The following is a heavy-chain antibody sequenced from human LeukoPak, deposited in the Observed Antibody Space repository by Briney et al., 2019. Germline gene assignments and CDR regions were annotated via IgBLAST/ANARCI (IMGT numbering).Heavy chain of an antibody. J-gene: IGHJ6*03. CDR2: IIPIFGTA. V-gene: IGHV1-69*06. CDR3: ARGTMVRGVTYYYMDV. CDR1: GGTFSSYA. Sequence: ASVKVSCKASGGTFSSYAISWVRQAPGQGLEWMGGIIPIFGTANYAQKFQGRVTITADKSTSTAYMELSSLRSEDTAVYYCARGTMVRGVTYYYMDVWGKGTTVTVSS. D-gene: IGHD3-10*01.